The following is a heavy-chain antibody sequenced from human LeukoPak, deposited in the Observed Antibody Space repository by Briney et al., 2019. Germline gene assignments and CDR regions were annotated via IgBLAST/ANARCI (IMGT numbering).Heavy chain of an antibody. D-gene: IGHD3-3*01. Sequence: GGSLRLSCAASGFTFSRYWMSWVRQAPGRGLEWVANIKHDGSQKYYVDSVKGRITISRDNAKNSLYLQMTSLRAEDTAVYYCARDGVGGIKAFDIWGQGTMVTVSS. CDR3: ARDGVGGIKAFDI. CDR2: IKHDGSQK. J-gene: IGHJ3*02. V-gene: IGHV3-7*05. CDR1: GFTFSRYW.